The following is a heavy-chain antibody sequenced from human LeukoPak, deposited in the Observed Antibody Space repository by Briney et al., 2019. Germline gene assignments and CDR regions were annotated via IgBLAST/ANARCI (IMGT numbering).Heavy chain of an antibody. CDR2: IKSKTNAWTT. CDR1: GFTFSNAW. D-gene: IGHD2-2*02. Sequence: GESLRLSCAASGFTFSNAWISWVRQAPGKGLEWVGRIKSKTNAWTTDYAAPVKGRFTISRDDSKNTLYLQMNSLKTEDTAVYYCTTEYCSSTRCYKDGFFDYWGQGTLVTVSS. V-gene: IGHV3-15*01. CDR3: TTEYCSSTRCYKDGFFDY. J-gene: IGHJ4*02.